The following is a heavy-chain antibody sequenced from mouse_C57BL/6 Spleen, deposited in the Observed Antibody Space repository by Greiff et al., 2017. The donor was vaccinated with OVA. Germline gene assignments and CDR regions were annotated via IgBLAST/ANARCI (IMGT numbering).Heavy chain of an antibody. CDR3: ARSLDYYGSSYYYAMDY. V-gene: IGHV1-82*01. Sequence: VKLMESGPELVKPGASVKISCKASGYAFSSSWMNWVKQRPGKGLEWIGRIYPGDGDTNYNGKFKGKATLTADKSSSTAYMQLSSLTSEDSAVYFCARSLDYYGSSYYYAMDYWGQGTSVTVSS. D-gene: IGHD1-1*01. CDR1: GYAFSSSW. J-gene: IGHJ4*01. CDR2: IYPGDGDT.